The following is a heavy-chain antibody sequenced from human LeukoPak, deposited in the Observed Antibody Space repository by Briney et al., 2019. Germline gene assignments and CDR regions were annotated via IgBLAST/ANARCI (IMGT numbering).Heavy chain of an antibody. D-gene: IGHD2-15*01. Sequence: GGSLRLSCAASGFTFDDYGMSWVRQAPGKGLEWVSGINWNGGSTGYADSVKGRFTISRDNSKNTLYLQMNSLRAEDAAVYYCAKAGDIVVVVAPHYMDVWGKGTTVTVSS. CDR3: AKAGDIVVVVAPHYMDV. CDR2: INWNGGST. J-gene: IGHJ6*03. V-gene: IGHV3-20*04. CDR1: GFTFDDYG.